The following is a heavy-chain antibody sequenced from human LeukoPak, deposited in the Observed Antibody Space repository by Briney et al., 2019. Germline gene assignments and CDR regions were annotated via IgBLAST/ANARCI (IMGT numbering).Heavy chain of an antibody. V-gene: IGHV5-10-1*01. Sequence: GESLKISCKGSGYRFTSYWISWVRQMPGKGLEWMGRIDPSDSYTNYSPSFQGHVTISADKSISTAYLQWSSLKASDTAMYYCARRYCSSTSCYGDYWGQGTLVTVSS. CDR2: IDPSDSYT. D-gene: IGHD2-2*01. CDR1: GYRFTSYW. CDR3: ARRYCSSTSCYGDY. J-gene: IGHJ4*02.